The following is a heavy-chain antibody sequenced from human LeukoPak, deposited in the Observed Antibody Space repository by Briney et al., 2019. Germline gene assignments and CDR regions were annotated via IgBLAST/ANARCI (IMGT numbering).Heavy chain of an antibody. CDR3: ARGVGPYNWFDP. D-gene: IGHD2-15*01. CDR2: IYTSGST. CDR1: GGSISSGSYY. J-gene: IGHJ5*02. Sequence: SQTLSLTCTVSGGSISSGSYYWSWIRQLAGKGLEWIGRIYTSGSTNYNPSLKSRVTISVDTSKNQFSLKLSSVTAADTAVYYCARGVGPYNWFDPWGQGTLVTVSS. V-gene: IGHV4-61*02.